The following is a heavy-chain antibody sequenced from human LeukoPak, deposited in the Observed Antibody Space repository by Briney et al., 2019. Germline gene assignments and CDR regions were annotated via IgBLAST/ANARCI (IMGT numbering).Heavy chain of an antibody. Sequence: GASVKVSCKPSGYTFSSYGITWVRQAPGQGLGWMGWISTYNGDTNIAQNFQGRVTMTTDTSTSTAYMELRSLKSDDTAVYYCAGFTMQVIAVFDYWGQGTLVTVSS. CDR1: GYTFSSYG. CDR2: ISTYNGDT. CDR3: AGFTMQVIAVFDY. V-gene: IGHV1-18*01. D-gene: IGHD2-15*01. J-gene: IGHJ4*02.